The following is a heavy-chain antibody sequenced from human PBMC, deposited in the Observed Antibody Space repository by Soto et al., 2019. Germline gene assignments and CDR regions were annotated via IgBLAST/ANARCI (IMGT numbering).Heavy chain of an antibody. D-gene: IGHD1-26*01. V-gene: IGHV4-59*01. CDR1: VVSISSYY. J-gene: IGHJ4*02. Sequence: WETLSLTCTVSVVSISSYYWSCIRHPPGKGLEWIGYIYYSGSTNHNPSLKSRVTISVDTSKNQFSLKLSSVTAADTAVYYCAGGIVGAQHYYFEYWGQRTLVTLS. CDR2: IYYSGST. CDR3: AGGIVGAQHYYFEY.